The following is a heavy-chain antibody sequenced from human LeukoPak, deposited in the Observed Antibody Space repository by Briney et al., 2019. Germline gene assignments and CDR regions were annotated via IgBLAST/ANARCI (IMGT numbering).Heavy chain of an antibody. CDR2: ISSSSSYI. CDR1: GFTFSSYS. D-gene: IGHD3-3*01. J-gene: IGHJ6*03. V-gene: IGHV3-21*01. Sequence: PGGSLRLSCAASGFTFSSYSMNWVRQAPGKGLDWVSSISSSSSYIYYADSVKGRFTISRDNAKNSLYLQMNSLRAEDTAVYYCARDPGRFLEWLFDYYMDVWGKGTTVTVSS. CDR3: ARDPGRFLEWLFDYYMDV.